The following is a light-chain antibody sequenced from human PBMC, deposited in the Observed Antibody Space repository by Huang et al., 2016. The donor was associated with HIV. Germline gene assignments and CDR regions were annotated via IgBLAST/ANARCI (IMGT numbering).Light chain of an antibody. Sequence: DIQMTQSPSSLSASVGDSVTITCQASQDIAKYLNWYQQKPGQAPKLLIYDASTLETGVPSRFSGSASGTDFTFTISSLQPEDIATYYCQQYDSLPPWTFGQGTRVEIK. V-gene: IGKV1-33*01. CDR1: QDIAKY. J-gene: IGKJ1*01. CDR3: QQYDSLPPWT. CDR2: DAS.